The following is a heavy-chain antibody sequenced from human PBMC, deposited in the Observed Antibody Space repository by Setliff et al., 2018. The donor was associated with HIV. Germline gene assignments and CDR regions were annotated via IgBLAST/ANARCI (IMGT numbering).Heavy chain of an antibody. CDR2: IYHSGST. CDR3: ARSITMIIVAPGVFDI. CDR1: GGYISSSNW. J-gene: IGHJ3*02. V-gene: IGHV4-4*02. D-gene: IGHD3-22*01. Sequence: SETLSLTCAVSGGYISSSNWWSWVRQPPGKGLEWIGEIYHSGSTKYNPSLKSRVTISVDKSKNQFSLKLSSVTAADTAVYYCARSITMIIVAPGVFDIWGQGTMVTV.